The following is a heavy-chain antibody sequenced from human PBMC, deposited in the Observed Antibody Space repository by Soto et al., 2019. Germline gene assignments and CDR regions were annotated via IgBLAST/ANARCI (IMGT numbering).Heavy chain of an antibody. CDR2: INHSGSA. J-gene: IGHJ4*02. CDR3: ARGLITGSHYSGGWYYFDS. D-gene: IGHD6-19*01. CDR1: GESFSGHI. V-gene: IGHV4-34*01. Sequence: QVQLQQSGAGLLKPSETLSLTCAVYGESFSGHISTWIRQTPGKGLQWIGQINHSGSASYNPSLKRRVTISVHPSNSQFSLELSSVTAADTAVYYCARGLITGSHYSGGWYYFDSWGQGTQVTVSS.